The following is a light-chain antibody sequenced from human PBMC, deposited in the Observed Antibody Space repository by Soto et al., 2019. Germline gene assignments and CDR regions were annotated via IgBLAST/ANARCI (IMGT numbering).Light chain of an antibody. V-gene: IGKV3-11*01. CDR3: HPRINSLT. Sequence: EIVLTQSPATLSLSPGARATLSCRASQSGSSNLAWYQQKPGQAPRLLIYDASNRATGIPARFSGRGSGTDFTLTISILEPEDFAVYFCHPRINSLTFGGGTKVEIK. CDR2: DAS. J-gene: IGKJ4*01. CDR1: QSGSSN.